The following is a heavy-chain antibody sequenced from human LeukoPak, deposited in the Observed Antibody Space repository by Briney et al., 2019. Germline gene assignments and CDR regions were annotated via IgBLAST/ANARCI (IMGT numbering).Heavy chain of an antibody. J-gene: IGHJ3*02. CDR1: GFTFSSYA. CDR3: ANSVRDWYGGNAFDI. Sequence: PGGSLRLSCAASGFTFSSYAMSWVRQAPGKGLEWVSAISGSGGSTYYADSVKGRFTISRDNSKNTLYLQMNSLRAEDTAVYYCANSVRDWYGGNAFDIWGQGTMVTVSS. CDR2: ISGSGGST. D-gene: IGHD6-19*01. V-gene: IGHV3-23*01.